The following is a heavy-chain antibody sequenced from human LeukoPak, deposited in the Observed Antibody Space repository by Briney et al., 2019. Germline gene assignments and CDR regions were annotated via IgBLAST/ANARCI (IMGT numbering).Heavy chain of an antibody. CDR1: GFTFSSYA. CDR2: IYYSGTT. D-gene: IGHD6-13*01. J-gene: IGHJ4*02. V-gene: IGHV4-59*01. CDR3: ARGVYIAAAQYGY. Sequence: PGGSLRLSCAASGFTFSSYAMSWLRQPPGKGLEWIGYIYYSGTTNYNPSLKSRVTISVDTSKNQFSLKLRSVTAADTAVYYCARGVYIAAAQYGYWGQGTLVTVSS.